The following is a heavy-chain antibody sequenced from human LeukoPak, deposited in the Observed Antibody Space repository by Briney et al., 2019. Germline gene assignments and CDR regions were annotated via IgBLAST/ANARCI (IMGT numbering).Heavy chain of an antibody. CDR2: ISGSGGST. CDR1: GFTFSSYA. Sequence: GGSLRLSCAASGFTFSSYAMSWVRQAPGNGLEWVSAISGSGGSTYYADSVKGRFTISRDNSKNTLYLQMNSLRAEDTTVYYCAKARPPIVVVPAAIGNWFDPWGQGTLVTVSS. CDR3: AKARPPIVVVPAAIGNWFDP. J-gene: IGHJ5*02. V-gene: IGHV3-23*01. D-gene: IGHD2-2*01.